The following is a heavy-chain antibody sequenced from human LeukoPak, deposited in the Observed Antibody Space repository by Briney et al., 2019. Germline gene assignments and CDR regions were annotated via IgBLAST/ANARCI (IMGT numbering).Heavy chain of an antibody. D-gene: IGHD6-13*01. CDR2: ITNDGSST. V-gene: IGHV3-74*01. CDR1: GLTFSSHW. CDR3: AKEIDSSWQD. Sequence: GGSLRLSCAASGLTFSSHWMHWVRQAPGKGLVWVSRITNDGSSTTYADSVKGRFSISRDNSRNTLYLQLNSLRAEDTAIYYCAKEIDSSWQDWGQGTLVTVSS. J-gene: IGHJ4*02.